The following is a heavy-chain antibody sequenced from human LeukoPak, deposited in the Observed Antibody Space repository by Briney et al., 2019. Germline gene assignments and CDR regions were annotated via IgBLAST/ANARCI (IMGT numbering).Heavy chain of an antibody. CDR3: ARPTRGYSYGMDS. D-gene: IGHD5-18*01. CDR2: MYSSGRT. CDR1: GASISSSDYS. J-gene: IGHJ4*02. V-gene: IGHV4-39*01. Sequence: SETLSLTCTVSGASISSSDYSWGWIRQPPGKAPEWIGSMYSSGRTYFNPSLKSRVTISIDTSKNQFSLKLTSVTAADTAVYYCARPTRGYSYGMDSWGQGTLVTVSS.